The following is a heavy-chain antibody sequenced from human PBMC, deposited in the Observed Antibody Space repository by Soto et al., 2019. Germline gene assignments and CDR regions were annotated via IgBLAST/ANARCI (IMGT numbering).Heavy chain of an antibody. J-gene: IGHJ4*02. CDR2: IYYSGST. CDR3: ARGRGAAAENY. D-gene: IGHD6-13*01. CDR1: CGSVSSGSYY. Sequence: SETLSLTCTVSCGSVSSGSYYWSWIRQPPGKGLEWIGYIYYSGSTNYNPSLKSRVTISVDTSKNQFSLKLSSVTAADTAVYYCARGRGAAAENYWGQGTLVTVPQ. V-gene: IGHV4-61*01.